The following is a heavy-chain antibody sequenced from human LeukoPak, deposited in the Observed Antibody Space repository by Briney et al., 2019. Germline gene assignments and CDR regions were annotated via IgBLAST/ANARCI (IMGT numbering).Heavy chain of an antibody. V-gene: IGHV4-4*02. D-gene: IGHD3-3*01. CDR3: AGRITIFGVVIIRRGFRFDP. CDR1: SGSIFSSNW. J-gene: IGHJ5*02. Sequence: SGTLSLTCAVSSGSIFSSNWWSWVRQPPGKGLEWIGQIFHSGSTNYNPSLKSRVTISVDTSKNQFSLKLSSVTAADTAVYYCAGRITIFGVVIIRRGFRFDPWGQGTLVTVSS. CDR2: IFHSGST.